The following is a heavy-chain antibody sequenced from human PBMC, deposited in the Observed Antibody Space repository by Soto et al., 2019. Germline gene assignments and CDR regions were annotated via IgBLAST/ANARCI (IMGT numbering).Heavy chain of an antibody. V-gene: IGHV1-69*01. CDR3: ARHRTHTTVTTFIYGMDV. D-gene: IGHD4-4*01. CDR1: GGTFSSYA. J-gene: IGHJ6*02. Sequence: QVQLVQSGAEVKKPGSSVKVSCKASGGTFSSYAISWVRQAPGQGLEWMGGIIPIFGTANYAQKFQGRVTITADESTSTAYMELSSLRSEDTAVYYCARHRTHTTVTTFIYGMDVWGQGTTVTVSS. CDR2: IIPIFGTA.